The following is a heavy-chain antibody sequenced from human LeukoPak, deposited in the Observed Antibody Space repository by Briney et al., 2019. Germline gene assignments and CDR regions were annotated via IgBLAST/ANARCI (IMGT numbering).Heavy chain of an antibody. D-gene: IGHD6-19*01. V-gene: IGHV5-51*01. CDR1: GYSFTSYW. Sequence: GESLRISCKGSGYSFTSYWIGWVRLMPGKGLEWMGIIYPGDSGTRYSPSFQGQVTISADKSISTAYLQWSSLKASDTAMYYCARHLTYASAWYCPDYWGQGTLVTVSS. CDR2: IYPGDSGT. CDR3: ARHLTYASAWYCPDY. J-gene: IGHJ4*02.